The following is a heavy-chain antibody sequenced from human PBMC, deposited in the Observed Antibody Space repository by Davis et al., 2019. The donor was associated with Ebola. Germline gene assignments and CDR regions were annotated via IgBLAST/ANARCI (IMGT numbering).Heavy chain of an antibody. J-gene: IGHJ6*02. Sequence: AASVKVSCKASGGTFSSYAISWVRQAPGHVLDSLCFILPILGIANYAQKFQGRVTITADKSTSTAYMELSSLRSEDTAVYYCARGAVGALNGMDVWGQGTTVTVSS. CDR2: ILPILGIA. CDR1: GGTFSSYA. V-gene: IGHV1-69*10. D-gene: IGHD1-26*01. CDR3: ARGAVGALNGMDV.